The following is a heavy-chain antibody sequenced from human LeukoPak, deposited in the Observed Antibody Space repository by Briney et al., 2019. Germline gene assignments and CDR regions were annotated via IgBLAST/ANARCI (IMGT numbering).Heavy chain of an antibody. CDR3: ARADWFDP. CDR2: IFYSGST. CDR1: GGSISSSTYS. J-gene: IGHJ5*02. V-gene: IGHV4-39*02. Sequence: SETLSLTCTVSGGSISSSTYSWAWIRQPPGKGLEWIGSIFYSGSTYYNPSLESRVTMSVDTSKNHFSLKLNSVIAADTAVYYCARADWFDPWGQGTLVTVSS.